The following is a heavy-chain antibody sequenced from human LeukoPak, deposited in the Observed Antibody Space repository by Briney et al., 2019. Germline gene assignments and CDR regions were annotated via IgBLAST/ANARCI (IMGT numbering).Heavy chain of an antibody. D-gene: IGHD3-22*01. Sequence: SETLSLTCTVSGGSISSSSYSWGWIRQPPGKGREWIGTIYYSGGTYYNPSLKSRVTISEDTSKNQFSLNLSSVTAADTAVYYCARYASSGYYRYYFDYWGQGTLVTVSS. V-gene: IGHV4-39*01. J-gene: IGHJ4*02. CDR1: GGSISSSSYS. CDR3: ARYASSGYYRYYFDY. CDR2: IYYSGGT.